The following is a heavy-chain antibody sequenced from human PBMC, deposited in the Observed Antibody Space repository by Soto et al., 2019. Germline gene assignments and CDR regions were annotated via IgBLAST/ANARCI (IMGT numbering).Heavy chain of an antibody. V-gene: IGHV3-23*01. D-gene: IGHD2-2*01. Sequence: GSLRLSCAALGFTFSDHYMDWVRQAPGKGLEWVSAISGSGGSTYYADSVKGRFTISRDNSKNTLYLQMNSLRAEDTAVYYCAKAPSTLVKSGDAFDIWGQGTMVTVSS. CDR3: AKAPSTLVKSGDAFDI. J-gene: IGHJ3*02. CDR1: GFTFSDHY. CDR2: ISGSGGST.